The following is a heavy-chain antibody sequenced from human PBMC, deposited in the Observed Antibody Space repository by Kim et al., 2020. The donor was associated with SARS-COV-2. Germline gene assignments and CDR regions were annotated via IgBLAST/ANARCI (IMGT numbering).Heavy chain of an antibody. CDR2: ISSDGGST. V-gene: IGHV3-64*05. CDR3: VTRNYYNSGSYYEGAPFDF. CDR1: GFTFSNYA. D-gene: IGHD3-10*01. J-gene: IGHJ4*02. Sequence: GGSLRLSCSASGFTFSNYAMHWVRQAPGKGLEYVSAISSDGGSTYYADSVKGRFTISRDNSKNMLYVQMSSLRVEDTAIYYCVTRNYYNSGSYYEGAPFDFWGQGTLGTVSS.